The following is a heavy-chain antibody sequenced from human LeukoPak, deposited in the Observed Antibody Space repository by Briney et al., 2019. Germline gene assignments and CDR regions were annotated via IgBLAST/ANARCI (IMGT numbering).Heavy chain of an antibody. CDR1: GFSFSTYG. CDR2: IWFDGSNK. D-gene: IGHD3-10*01. J-gene: IGHJ2*01. CDR3: ARVVSYHGSSYRLLDL. Sequence: PGGSLRLSCEASGFSFSTYGMHWVRQAPGKGLEWVALIWFDGSNKHYADSVKGRFTISRDNSKNTMYLQMDSLRAEDTAVYYCARVVSYHGSSYRLLDLWGRGTLVTVSS. V-gene: IGHV3-33*01.